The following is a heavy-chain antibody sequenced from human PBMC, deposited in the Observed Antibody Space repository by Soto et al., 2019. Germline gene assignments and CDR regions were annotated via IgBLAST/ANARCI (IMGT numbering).Heavy chain of an antibody. J-gene: IGHJ6*02. V-gene: IGHV1-69*13. Sequence: GASVKVSCKASGVTFNSYTISWVRQAPGQGLEWMGGIIPIFNTPKYARKFQGRVTITADESTSTAYMELNSLRSEDTAVFYCAGTSWHYYYGMGFWGQGTTVTVSS. D-gene: IGHD3-10*01. CDR3: AGTSWHYYYGMGF. CDR1: GVTFNSYT. CDR2: IIPIFNTP.